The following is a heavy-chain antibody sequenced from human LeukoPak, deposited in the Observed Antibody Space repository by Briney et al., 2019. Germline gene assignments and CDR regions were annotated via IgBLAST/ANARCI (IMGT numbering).Heavy chain of an antibody. D-gene: IGHD3-10*01. CDR2: IIPTFGTT. CDR1: GGTFSRYA. V-gene: IGHV1-69*13. CDR3: ARGGSSGSKTKLDYYYYYGMDV. Sequence: SVKVSCKASGGTFSRYAISWVRQAPGQGLEWMVGIIPTFGTTNYAQKFQGRVRISADEYTSTAYMELRRLRSEDTAVYYCARGGSSGSKTKLDYYYYYGMDVWGQGTTVTVSS. J-gene: IGHJ6*02.